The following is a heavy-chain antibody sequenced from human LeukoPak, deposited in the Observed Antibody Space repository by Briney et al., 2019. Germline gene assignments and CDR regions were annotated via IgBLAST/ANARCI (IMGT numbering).Heavy chain of an antibody. D-gene: IGHD3-22*01. CDR2: IYSSGST. Sequence: PSETLSLTCTVSGGSISSSFWSWIRQPAGKGLEWIGHIYSSGSTNYNPSLKRRVSMSVDTSRNQFSLKLSSVTAADTAVYYCARGPGYYDSSGYYHEYFQHWGQGTLVTVSS. CDR3: ARGPGYYDSSGYYHEYFQH. V-gene: IGHV4-4*07. CDR1: GGSISSSF. J-gene: IGHJ1*01.